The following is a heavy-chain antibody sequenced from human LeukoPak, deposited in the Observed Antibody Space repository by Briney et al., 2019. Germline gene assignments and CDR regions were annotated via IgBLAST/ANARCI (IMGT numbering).Heavy chain of an antibody. V-gene: IGHV3-30*01. CDR2: TSFDGKTQ. Sequence: GGSLRLSCAASGFTFSSYAMHWVRQTPGKGLDWVAITSFDGKTQYYADSVKGRFTISRDNSKNTLHLHMDSLRGDDTAVYHCARGDYKYMDVWGKGSTVTVSS. CDR3: ARGDYKYMDV. J-gene: IGHJ6*03. CDR1: GFTFSSYA.